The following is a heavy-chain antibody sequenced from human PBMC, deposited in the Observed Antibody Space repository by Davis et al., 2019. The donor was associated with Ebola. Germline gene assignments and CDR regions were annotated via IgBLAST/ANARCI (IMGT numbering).Heavy chain of an antibody. CDR3: TRCKEEDIVFGIYNWFDP. CDR1: GGSFSGYY. J-gene: IGHJ5*02. Sequence: SETLSLTCAVYGGSFSGYYWSWIRQPPGKGLEWIGEINHSGSTNYNPSLKSRVTISVDTSKNPFSLKLSSVTAADTAVYYCTRCKEEDIVFGIYNWFDPWGQGTLVTVSS. V-gene: IGHV4-34*01. D-gene: IGHD2-15*01. CDR2: INHSGST.